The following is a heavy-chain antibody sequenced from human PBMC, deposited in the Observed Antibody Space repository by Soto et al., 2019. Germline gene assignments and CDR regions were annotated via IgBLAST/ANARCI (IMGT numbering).Heavy chain of an antibody. Sequence: QVQLVESGGGVVQPGRSLRLSCAASGFTFSNYGMHWVRQAAGKGLEWVAVISYDGNNKYYADSVKGRFTISRDNSKNTLYLQMNSLRAEVTAVYYCSQASPAIGFTSGWRYNFNYWGQGTLVTVSS. V-gene: IGHV3-30*18. CDR3: SQASPAIGFTSGWRYNFNY. CDR1: GFTFSNYG. CDR2: ISYDGNNK. D-gene: IGHD6-19*01. J-gene: IGHJ4*02.